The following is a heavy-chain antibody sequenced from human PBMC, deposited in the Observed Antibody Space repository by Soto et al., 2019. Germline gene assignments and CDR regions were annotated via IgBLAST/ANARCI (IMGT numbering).Heavy chain of an antibody. D-gene: IGHD2-2*01. Sequence: PSETLSLTCTVSGGSISSGGDYWSWIRQHPGKGLEWIGYIYYSGSTYYNPSLKSRVTISVDTSKNQFSLKLSSVTAADTAVYYCARNLLGYCSSTSCYGGFDYWGQGTLVTVSS. V-gene: IGHV4-31*03. J-gene: IGHJ4*02. CDR2: IYYSGST. CDR3: ARNLLGYCSSTSCYGGFDY. CDR1: GGSISSGGDY.